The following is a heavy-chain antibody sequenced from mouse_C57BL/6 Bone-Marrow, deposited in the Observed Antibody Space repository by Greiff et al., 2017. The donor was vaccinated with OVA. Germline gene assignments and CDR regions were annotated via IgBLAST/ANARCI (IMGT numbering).Heavy chain of an antibody. CDR1: GFTFSDYY. V-gene: IGHV5-16*01. J-gene: IGHJ1*03. Sequence: EVQVVESEGGLVQPGSSMKLSCTASGFTFSDYYMAWVRQVPEKGLEWVANINYDGSSTYYLDSLKSRFIISRDNAKNILYLQMSSLKSEDTATYYCARDGYLWYFDVWGTGTTVTVSS. D-gene: IGHD2-2*01. CDR3: ARDGYLWYFDV. CDR2: INYDGSST.